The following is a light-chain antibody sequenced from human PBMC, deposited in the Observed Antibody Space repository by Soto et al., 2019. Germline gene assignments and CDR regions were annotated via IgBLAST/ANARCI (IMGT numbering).Light chain of an antibody. CDR3: QQYNNWPIT. V-gene: IGKV3-15*01. J-gene: IGKJ5*01. CDR1: QSVTTN. Sequence: EVVMTQSPATLSVSPGERVTFSCRASQSVTTNLAWYQHKPGQSPRLLIYGASTRATGIPARFSGSGSGTEFTLTISSLQSEDFAVYYCQQYNNWPITFVQGTRLEI. CDR2: GAS.